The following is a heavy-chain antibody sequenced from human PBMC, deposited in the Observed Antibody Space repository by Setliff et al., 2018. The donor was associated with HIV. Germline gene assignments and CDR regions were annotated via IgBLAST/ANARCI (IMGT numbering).Heavy chain of an antibody. Sequence: NPSETLSLTCSVSGASIRGHYWSWIRQSPGKGLEWIGNIYYSGNTNYNPSFKSRVTISVDTSKNQFSLRVNSVTAADTAVYYCARSLVPSGYYYGRHAFDIWGQVTKVTVSS. CDR3: ARSLVPSGYYYGRHAFDI. D-gene: IGHD3-22*01. CDR2: IYYSGNT. J-gene: IGHJ3*02. V-gene: IGHV4-59*08. CDR1: GASIRGHY.